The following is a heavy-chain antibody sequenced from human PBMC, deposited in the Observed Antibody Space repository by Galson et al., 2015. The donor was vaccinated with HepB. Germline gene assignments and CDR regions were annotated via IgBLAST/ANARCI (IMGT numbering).Heavy chain of an antibody. CDR3: ARDPGVVVAYDAFDI. D-gene: IGHD3-22*01. V-gene: IGHV3-7*03. CDR2: IKQDGSEK. Sequence: SLRLSCAASGFTFSSYWMSWVRQAPGKGLEWVANIKQDGSEKYYVDSVKGRFTISRDNAKNSLYLQMNSLRAEDTAVYYCARDPGVVVAYDAFDIWGQGTMVTVSS. J-gene: IGHJ3*02. CDR1: GFTFSSYW.